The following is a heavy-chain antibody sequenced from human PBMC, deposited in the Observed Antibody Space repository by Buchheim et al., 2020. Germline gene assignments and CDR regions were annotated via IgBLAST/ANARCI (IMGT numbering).Heavy chain of an antibody. D-gene: IGHD4-17*01. J-gene: IGHJ5*02. CDR2: ISGSGGST. V-gene: IGHV3-23*01. Sequence: EVQLLESGGGLVQPGGSLRLSCAASGFTFSSYAMNWVRQAPGKGLEWVSVISGSGGSTYYADSVRGRFTISRDNSKNPLYLQMNSLRPEDTAVYYCAKGRNGDYLNWFDPWGQGTL. CDR1: GFTFSSYA. CDR3: AKGRNGDYLNWFDP.